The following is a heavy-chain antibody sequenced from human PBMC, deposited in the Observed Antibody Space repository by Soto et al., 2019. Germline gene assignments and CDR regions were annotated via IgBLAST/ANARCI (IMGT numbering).Heavy chain of an antibody. D-gene: IGHD2-15*01. CDR1: GFTFSTYS. Sequence: EVQLVESGGGLVKPGGSLRLSCAASGFTFSTYSMHWVRQAPGKGLEWVSSIDATSVYTFYAASVQGRFTVSRANAQNSLYLQMNSLRAEDTAVYYCARSLVGAAPDSLGQGTLVTVSS. J-gene: IGHJ4*02. CDR2: IDATSVYT. CDR3: ARSLVGAAPDS. V-gene: IGHV3-21*01.